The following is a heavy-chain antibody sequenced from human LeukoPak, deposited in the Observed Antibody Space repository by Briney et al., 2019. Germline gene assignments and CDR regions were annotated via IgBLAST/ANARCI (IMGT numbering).Heavy chain of an antibody. CDR1: GGSVTTYY. CDR3: ARHPSAVAGKTFDC. V-gene: IGHV4-59*08. J-gene: IGHJ4*02. D-gene: IGHD6-19*01. Sequence: SETLSLTCTVSGGSVTTYYWSWIRQPPGKGLEWIVYIYYTGTTNYNPSLKSRVIMSVDTSRNQFSLKLTSVTDADTAVYYCARHPSAVAGKTFDCWGLGTLVTVSP. CDR2: IYYTGTT.